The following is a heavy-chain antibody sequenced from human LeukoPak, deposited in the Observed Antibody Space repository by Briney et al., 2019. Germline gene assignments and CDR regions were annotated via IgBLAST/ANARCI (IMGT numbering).Heavy chain of an antibody. Sequence: SETLSLTCTVSGGSISSSSYYWGWIRQPPGKGLEWIGSIYYSGSTYYNPSLKSQVTISVDTSKNQFSLRLSSVTAADTAVYYCARLGIAAAGGWFDPWGQGTLVTVSS. CDR2: IYYSGST. CDR3: ARLGIAAAGGWFDP. CDR1: GGSISSSSYY. V-gene: IGHV4-39*01. D-gene: IGHD6-13*01. J-gene: IGHJ5*02.